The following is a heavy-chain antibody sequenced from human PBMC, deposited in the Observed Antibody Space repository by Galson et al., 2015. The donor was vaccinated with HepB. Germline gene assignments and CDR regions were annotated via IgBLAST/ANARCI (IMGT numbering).Heavy chain of an antibody. CDR2: IYYSGST. CDR1: GGSISSYY. J-gene: IGHJ3*02. CDR3: ARKRQGEMATILDAFDI. Sequence: SETLSLTCTVSGGSISSYYWSWIRQPPGKGLEWIGYIYYSGSTNYNPSLKSRVTISVDTSKNQFSLKLSSVTAADTAVYYCARKRQGEMATILDAFDIWGQGTMVTVSS. D-gene: IGHD5-24*01. V-gene: IGHV4-59*01.